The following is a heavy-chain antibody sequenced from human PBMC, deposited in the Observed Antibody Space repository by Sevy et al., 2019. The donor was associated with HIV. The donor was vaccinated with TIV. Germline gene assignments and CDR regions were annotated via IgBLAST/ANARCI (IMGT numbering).Heavy chain of an antibody. D-gene: IGHD1-20*01. Sequence: SETLSLTCTVSDGSIGTYYWSWIRQPPGKGLEWIGYIYDSDSGTTKYNPSLKSRVTMSLDTSKNQFSLKLSSVTAADTAVYYCARIVLHNWTFDYWGQGTLVTVSS. J-gene: IGHJ4*02. CDR3: ARIVLHNWTFDY. V-gene: IGHV4-59*01. CDR2: IYDSDSGTT. CDR1: DGSIGTYY.